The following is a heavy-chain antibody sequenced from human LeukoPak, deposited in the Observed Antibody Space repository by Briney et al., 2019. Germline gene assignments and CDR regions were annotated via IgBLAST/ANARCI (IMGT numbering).Heavy chain of an antibody. CDR1: GFTFSSYA. Sequence: GGSLRLSCAASGFTFSSYAMHWVRQAPGKGLEWVAVISYDGSNKYYADSVKGRFTISRDNSKNTLYLQMNSQRAEDTAVYYCARDPLDYGGNSVLDYWGQGTLVTVSS. CDR3: ARDPLDYGGNSVLDY. V-gene: IGHV3-30*04. D-gene: IGHD4-23*01. J-gene: IGHJ4*02. CDR2: ISYDGSNK.